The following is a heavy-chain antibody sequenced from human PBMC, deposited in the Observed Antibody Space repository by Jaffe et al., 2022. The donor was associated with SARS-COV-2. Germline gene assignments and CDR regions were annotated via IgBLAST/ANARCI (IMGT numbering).Heavy chain of an antibody. CDR3: ARDLREGGRYCSSTSCGGLLDYYGMDV. J-gene: IGHJ6*02. Sequence: QVQLVESGGGLVKPGGSLRLSCAASGFTFSDYYMSWIRQAPGKGLEWVSYISSSSSYTNYADSVKGRFTISRDNAKNSLYLQMNSLRAEDTAVYYCARDLREGGRYCSSTSCGGLLDYYGMDVWGQGTTVTVSS. V-gene: IGHV3-11*06. D-gene: IGHD2-2*01. CDR2: ISSSSSYT. CDR1: GFTFSDYY.